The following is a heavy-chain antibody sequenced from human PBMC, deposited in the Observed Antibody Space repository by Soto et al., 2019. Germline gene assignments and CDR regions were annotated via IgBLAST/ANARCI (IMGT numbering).Heavy chain of an antibody. CDR2: IYYSGST. J-gene: IGHJ4*02. V-gene: IGHV4-61*01. Sequence: QVQLQESGPGLVKPSETLSLTCTVSGGSVSSGSYYWSWIRQPPGKGLEWLGYIYYSGSTNYNPPAKSRVTLSVDTSTNQFSLKLSSVTAADTAVYYCARDLRSPPGRLNYCDYWGKGTLVTVSS. D-gene: IGHD1-26*01. CDR3: ARDLRSPPGRLNYCDY. CDR1: GGSVSSGSYY.